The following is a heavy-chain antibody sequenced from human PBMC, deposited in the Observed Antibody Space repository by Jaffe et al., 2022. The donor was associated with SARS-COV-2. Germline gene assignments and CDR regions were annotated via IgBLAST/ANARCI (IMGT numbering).Heavy chain of an antibody. CDR2: IDWDDDK. D-gene: IGHD5-12*01. CDR3: ARSRGGGYSGYGVWGFVDY. V-gene: IGHV2-70*01. Sequence: QVTLRESGPALVKPTQTLTLTCTFSGFSLSTSGMCVSWIRQPPGKALEWLALIDWDDDKYYSTSLKTRLTISKDTSKNQVVLTMTNMDPVDTATYYCARSRGGGYSGYGVWGFVDYWGQGTLVTVSS. J-gene: IGHJ4*02. CDR1: GFSLSTSGMC.